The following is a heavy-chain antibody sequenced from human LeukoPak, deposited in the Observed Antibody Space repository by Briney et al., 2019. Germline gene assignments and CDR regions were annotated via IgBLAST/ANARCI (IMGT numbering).Heavy chain of an antibody. V-gene: IGHV1-2*02. D-gene: IGHD3-10*01. CDR2: INPNSGGT. J-gene: IGHJ4*02. CDR1: GNTFTSYG. CDR3: ANFGELAY. Sequence: ASVKVSCKASGNTFTSYGISWVRQAPGQGLEWMGWINPNSGGTNYAQKFQGRVTMTRDTSISTAYMELSRLRSDDTAVYYCANFGELAYWGQGTLVTVSS.